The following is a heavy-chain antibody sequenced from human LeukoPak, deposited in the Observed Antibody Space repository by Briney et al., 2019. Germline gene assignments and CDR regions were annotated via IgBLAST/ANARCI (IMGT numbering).Heavy chain of an antibody. CDR1: GGSISSGDYY. J-gene: IGHJ6*02. D-gene: IGHD4-17*01. CDR3: ARDSLALEDTVTSPYGMDV. V-gene: IGHV4-30-4*01. CDR2: IYYSGST. Sequence: SETLSLTCTVSGGSISSGDYYWSWIRQPPGKGQEWIGYIYYSGSTYYNPSLKSRVTISVDTSKNQFSLKLSSVTAADTVVYYCARDSLALEDTVTSPYGMDVWGQGTTVTVSS.